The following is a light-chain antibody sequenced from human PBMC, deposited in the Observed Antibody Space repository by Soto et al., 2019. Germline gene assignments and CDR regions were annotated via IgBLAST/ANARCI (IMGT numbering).Light chain of an antibody. CDR3: TSYSSGSTPYV. Sequence: QSALTQPASMSGSPGQSITISCTGTSSDVGDYHYVSWYQLHPGKAPKLLIYDVTIRPSGVSNRFSGSKSGNTASLTISGLQAEEEGDYSCTSYSSGSTPYVFGTGTKLTVL. CDR1: SSDVGDYHY. J-gene: IGLJ1*01. V-gene: IGLV2-14*03. CDR2: DVT.